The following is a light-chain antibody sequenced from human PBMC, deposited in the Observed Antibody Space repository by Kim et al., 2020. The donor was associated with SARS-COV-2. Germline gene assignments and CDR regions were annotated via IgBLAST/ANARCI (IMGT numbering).Light chain of an antibody. Sequence: SECVGDRITSTCRASQSISTDLNWYQQKPGKAPKLLMYAVSSLQSGVPSRFSGSGSGTDFTLTISSLQPEDFATYYCQQSYNNPLTFGGGTKLEI. CDR3: QQSYNNPLT. CDR2: AVS. CDR1: QSISTD. V-gene: IGKV1-39*01. J-gene: IGKJ4*01.